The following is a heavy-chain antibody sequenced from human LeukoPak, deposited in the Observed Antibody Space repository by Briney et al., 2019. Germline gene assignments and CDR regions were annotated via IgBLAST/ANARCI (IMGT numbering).Heavy chain of an antibody. J-gene: IGHJ6*02. Sequence: PGGSLRLSCAASGFTFSSFAISWVRQAPGKGPEWVSAISGSGGSTYYADSVKGRFTISRDNSKNTLYLQMNSLRAEDTAVYYCARRITIFGVVMTYYYYGMDVWGQGTTVTVSS. V-gene: IGHV3-23*01. CDR3: ARRITIFGVVMTYYYYGMDV. CDR1: GFTFSSFA. D-gene: IGHD3-3*01. CDR2: ISGSGGST.